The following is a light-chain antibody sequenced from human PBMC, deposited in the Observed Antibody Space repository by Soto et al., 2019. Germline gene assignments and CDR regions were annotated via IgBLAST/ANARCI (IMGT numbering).Light chain of an antibody. CDR1: QSISSY. J-gene: IGKJ4*01. Sequence: DIQITQSPSSLSASVGDRFTITCRASQSISSYLNWYQQKPGKAPKLLIYAASSLQSGVPSRFSGSGSGTDFTLTISSLQPEDFAVYYCQQYDNSPLTFGGGTKVDIK. CDR3: QQYDNSPLT. CDR2: AAS. V-gene: IGKV1-39*01.